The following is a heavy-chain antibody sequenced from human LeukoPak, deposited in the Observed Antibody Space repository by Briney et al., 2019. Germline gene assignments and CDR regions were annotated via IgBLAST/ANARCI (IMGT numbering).Heavy chain of an antibody. Sequence: PGGTLRLSCAASGFTFSTYGMHWVRQAPGKGLEWVVVIWFDGGNTHYAHSVKGRFTISRDNSKNTLYLQMSSLRDEDTAVYYCARDRGSRWFGPIDYWGQGTLVTGSS. CDR2: IWFDGGNT. D-gene: IGHD6-13*01. CDR3: ARDRGSRWFGPIDY. CDR1: GFTFSTYG. J-gene: IGHJ4*02. V-gene: IGHV3-33*01.